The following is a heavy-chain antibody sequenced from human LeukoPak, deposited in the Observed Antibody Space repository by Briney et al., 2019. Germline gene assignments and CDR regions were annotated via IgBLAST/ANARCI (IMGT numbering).Heavy chain of an antibody. J-gene: IGHJ6*03. Sequence: GGSLRLSCAASAFTFSTYAMSWVRQAPGKGLEWVSGISNSGGSTPYADSVRGRFTISRDNSKNTLYLQMNSLRAEDTAVYYCAKGRGWEASYYYYYMDVWGKGTTVTISS. CDR2: ISNSGGST. D-gene: IGHD1-26*01. V-gene: IGHV3-23*01. CDR1: AFTFSTYA. CDR3: AKGRGWEASYYYYYMDV.